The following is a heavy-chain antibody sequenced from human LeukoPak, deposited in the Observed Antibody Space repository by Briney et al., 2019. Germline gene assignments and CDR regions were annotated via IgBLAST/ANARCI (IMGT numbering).Heavy chain of an antibody. Sequence: PGGSLRLSCAASGFTFRSYWMSWVRQAPGKGLEWVANIKQDGSDKYYVDSVKGRFTISRDNGKNSLYLQMNSLRVDDTAVYYCVRGGYSYGFWAFDIWGQGTMVTVSS. V-gene: IGHV3-7*04. J-gene: IGHJ3*02. D-gene: IGHD5-18*01. CDR3: VRGGYSYGFWAFDI. CDR1: GFTFRSYW. CDR2: IKQDGSDK.